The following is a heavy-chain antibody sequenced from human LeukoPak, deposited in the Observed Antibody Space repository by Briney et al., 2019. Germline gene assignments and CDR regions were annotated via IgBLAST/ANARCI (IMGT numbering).Heavy chain of an antibody. J-gene: IGHJ6*03. Sequence: GGSLRLSCVASDFTFSSYDMTWVRQAPGKGLEWVSYISSSSGTIYYADSVKGRFTISRDNAKNSLYLQMNSLRAEDTAVYYCARRSEFGVLYYMDVWGKGTTVTVSS. V-gene: IGHV3-48*01. CDR2: ISSSSGTI. CDR3: ARRSEFGVLYYMDV. CDR1: DFTFSSYD. D-gene: IGHD3-16*01.